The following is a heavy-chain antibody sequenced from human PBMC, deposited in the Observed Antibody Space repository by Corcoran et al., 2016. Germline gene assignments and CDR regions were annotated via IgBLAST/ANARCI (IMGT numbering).Heavy chain of an antibody. Sequence: EVQLVESGGGLVQPGGSLRLSCVASEFTFRTYWMHWVRQVPGKGLVWVSRINADGSSTTYAGSVKGRFIISRDNSKNTLYLHMNSLRAEDTAVYYCARGGYYDDSSGSFDYWGPGALVSVSS. CDR1: EFTFRTYW. J-gene: IGHJ4*02. D-gene: IGHD3-22*01. CDR2: INADGSST. V-gene: IGHV3-74*03. CDR3: ARGGYYDDSSGSFDY.